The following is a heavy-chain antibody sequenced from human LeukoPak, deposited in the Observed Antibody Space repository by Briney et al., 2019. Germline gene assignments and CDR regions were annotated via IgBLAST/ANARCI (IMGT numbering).Heavy chain of an antibody. CDR1: GFIFTNYW. V-gene: IGHV5-51*01. D-gene: IGHD1/OR15-1a*01. J-gene: IGHJ4*02. Sequence: GESLKISCKTSGFIFTNYWIGWVRQMPGKGLEWLGVIFPRDSDTRYSPSFQGQVTISADKSTSPLFLQWSSLTVSDTAIYYCVRHENINGQIDRLDYWGQGTLVTVSS. CDR2: IFPRDSDT. CDR3: VRHENINGQIDRLDY.